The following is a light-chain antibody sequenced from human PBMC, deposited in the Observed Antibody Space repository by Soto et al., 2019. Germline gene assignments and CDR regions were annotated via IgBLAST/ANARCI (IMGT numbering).Light chain of an antibody. V-gene: IGKV1-5*01. CDR2: DAS. CDR1: QTISSW. Sequence: DIQMTQSPSTLSASVGDRVTITCRASQTISSWLAWYQQRPGKAPNLLIFDASTLESGVPSRFSGSGSGTTFTLTISSLQSDDFATYYCQQLNSFPITFGQGTRLEIK. J-gene: IGKJ5*01. CDR3: QQLNSFPIT.